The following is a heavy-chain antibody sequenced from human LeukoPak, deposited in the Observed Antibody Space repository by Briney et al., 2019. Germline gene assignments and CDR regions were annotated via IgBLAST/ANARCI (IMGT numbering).Heavy chain of an antibody. CDR3: ARENSGSYHDAFDI. D-gene: IGHD1-26*01. Sequence: SQTLSLTCTVSGGSISSGSYYWSWIRQPAGKGLEWIGRIYTSGSTNYNPSLKSRVTISVDTSKNQFSLKLSSVTAADTAVYYCARENSGSYHDAFDIWGQGTMVTVSS. CDR1: GGSISSGSYY. J-gene: IGHJ3*02. CDR2: IYTSGST. V-gene: IGHV4-61*02.